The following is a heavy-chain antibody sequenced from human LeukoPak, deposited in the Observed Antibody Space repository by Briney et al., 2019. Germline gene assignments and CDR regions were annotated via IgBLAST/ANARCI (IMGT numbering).Heavy chain of an antibody. CDR1: GFTVSSNH. D-gene: IGHD3-10*01. CDR2: ISSSSSYT. Sequence: GGSLRLSCAASGFTVSSNHMSWVRQAPGKGLEWVSYISSSSSYTNYADSVKGRFTISRDNAKNSLYLQMNSLRAEDTAVYYCARVPYGSGYNWFDPWGQGTLVTVSS. V-gene: IGHV3-11*05. J-gene: IGHJ5*02. CDR3: ARVPYGSGYNWFDP.